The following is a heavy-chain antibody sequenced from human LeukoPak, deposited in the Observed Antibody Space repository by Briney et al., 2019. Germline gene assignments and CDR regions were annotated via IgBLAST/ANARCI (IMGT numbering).Heavy chain of an antibody. CDR3: ASSTTIVTPVFDY. V-gene: IGHV4-39*01. J-gene: IGHJ4*02. D-gene: IGHD4-23*01. Sequence: PSETLSLTCTVSGDSISRSNFYWGWIRQPPGKGLEWIGSIYYPGNTYYNPSLKSRVTIFLDTSKNQFSPRLSSVTAADTAVYYCASSTTIVTPVFDYWGQGTLVTVSS. CDR2: IYYPGNT. CDR1: GDSISRSNFY.